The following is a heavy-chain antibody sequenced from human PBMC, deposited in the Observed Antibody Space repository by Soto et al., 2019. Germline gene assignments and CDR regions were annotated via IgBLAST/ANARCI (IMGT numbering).Heavy chain of an antibody. CDR1: GFTFSTYT. Sequence: GGSLRLSCAASGFTFSTYTMHWVRQTPGKGLERVAVISHDGGDKYYADSVKGRFTISRDNSKNTLYLQMNSLRAEDTAVYYCASPGTWIQYWYFDLWGRGTLVTVSS. CDR2: ISHDGGDK. V-gene: IGHV3-30*14. CDR3: ASPGTWIQYWYFDL. D-gene: IGHD5-18*01. J-gene: IGHJ2*01.